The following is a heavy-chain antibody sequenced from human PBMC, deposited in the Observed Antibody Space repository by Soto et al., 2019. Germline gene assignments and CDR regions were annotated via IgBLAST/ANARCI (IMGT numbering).Heavy chain of an antibody. D-gene: IGHD5-12*01. Sequence: ASVKVSCKASGYTLTRYSIHWVRQAPGQRLEWMGWINAGNGNTKYSQKFQGRVTITRDTSASTAYMELSSLRSEDTAVYYCAKFWGPSRDGYNWAYWGQGTLVTVSS. J-gene: IGHJ4*02. CDR3: AKFWGPSRDGYNWAY. CDR2: INAGNGNT. CDR1: GYTLTRYS. V-gene: IGHV1-3*01.